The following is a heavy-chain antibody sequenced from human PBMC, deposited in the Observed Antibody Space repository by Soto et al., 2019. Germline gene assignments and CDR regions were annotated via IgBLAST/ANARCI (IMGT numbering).Heavy chain of an antibody. J-gene: IGHJ6*02. CDR1: GGTFSNYT. CDR3: ARSSPYIVVRKPTGNQDYYGMDV. Sequence: QVQLVQSGAEVKKPGSSVKVFCKAPGGTFSNYTISWVRQAPGQGLEWMGGIIPVFGTTDYEQKFQGRVTITADGSTSTAYMKLSSLRSADTAVYYCARSSPYIVVRKPTGNQDYYGMDVWGQGITVTVSS. D-gene: IGHD2-2*01. CDR2: IIPVFGTT. V-gene: IGHV1-69*01.